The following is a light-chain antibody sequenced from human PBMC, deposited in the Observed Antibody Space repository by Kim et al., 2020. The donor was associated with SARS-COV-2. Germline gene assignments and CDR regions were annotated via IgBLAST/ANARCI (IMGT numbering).Light chain of an antibody. V-gene: IGKV4-1*01. J-gene: IGKJ1*01. CDR3: QQYYSTPRT. CDR2: WAS. CDR1: QSVLYSTNNKNY. Sequence: APINCKPSQSVLYSTNNKNYLAWYQQKPGQPPKLLIYWASTRESGVPDRFSGSGSGTDFTLTISSLQAEDVAVYYCQQYYSTPRTFGQGTKVDIK.